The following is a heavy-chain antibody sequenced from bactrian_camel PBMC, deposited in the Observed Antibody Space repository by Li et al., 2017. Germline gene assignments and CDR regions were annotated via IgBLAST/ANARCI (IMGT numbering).Heavy chain of an antibody. J-gene: IGHJ4*01. CDR2: ISESGGQT. V-gene: IGHV3S40*01. Sequence: VQLVESGGGSVQPGGTLKLSCTVSGFTFSNTEMSWVRQAPGKGLEWVSGISESGGQTSYADSVKGRFTISRDIAKTTLYLQMNSLKPEDTAMYYCAASGPVGGRACRDRSWYLYEGQGTQVTVS. D-gene: IGHD2*01. CDR1: GFTFSNTE.